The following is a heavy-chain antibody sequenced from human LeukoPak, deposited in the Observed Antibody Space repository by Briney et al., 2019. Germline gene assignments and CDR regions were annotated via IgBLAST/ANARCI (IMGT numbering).Heavy chain of an antibody. CDR1: GGTFSSYA. CDR3: ARVGPDYGGNSYYYYGMDV. CDR2: IIPILGIA. V-gene: IGHV1-69*04. J-gene: IGHJ6*02. D-gene: IGHD4-23*01. Sequence: GASVKVSCKASGGTFSSYAISWVRQAPGQGLEWMGKIIPILGIANYAQKFQGRVTITADKSTSTAYMELSSLRSEDTAVYYCARVGPDYGGNSYYYYGMDVWGQGTTVTVSS.